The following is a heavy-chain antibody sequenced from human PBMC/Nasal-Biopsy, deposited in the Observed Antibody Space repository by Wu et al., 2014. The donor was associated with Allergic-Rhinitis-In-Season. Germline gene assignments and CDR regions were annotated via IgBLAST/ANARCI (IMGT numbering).Heavy chain of an antibody. D-gene: IGHD1-1*01. J-gene: IGHJ3*02. CDR1: GDSISDYY. Sequence: TLSLTCTVSGDSISDYYWSWIRQSPGKGLEWIGYIYHSGSTNYNPSLKSRVTISLDTSKNQFSLKVSSVIAADTAVYYCVKDIAATGPITEDAFDIWGQGTMVTVSS. CDR3: VKDIAATGPITEDAFDI. CDR2: IYHSGST. V-gene: IGHV4-59*01.